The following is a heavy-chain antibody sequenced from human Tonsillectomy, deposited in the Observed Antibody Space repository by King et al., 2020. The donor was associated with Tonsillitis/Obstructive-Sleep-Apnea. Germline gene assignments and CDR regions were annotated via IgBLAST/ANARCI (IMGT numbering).Heavy chain of an antibody. J-gene: IGHJ4*02. V-gene: IGHV4-39*01. CDR2: IYYSGST. D-gene: IGHD6-13*01. Sequence: QLQESGPGLVKPSETLSLTCTVSGGSISSSSYFWGWIRQPPGKGLEWIGSIYYSGSTYYNPSLKSRVTISVDTSKNQFSLKLSSVTAADTAVYYCARKSWSDVGVDYWGQGTLVTVSS. CDR3: ARKSWSDVGVDY. CDR1: GGSISSSSYF.